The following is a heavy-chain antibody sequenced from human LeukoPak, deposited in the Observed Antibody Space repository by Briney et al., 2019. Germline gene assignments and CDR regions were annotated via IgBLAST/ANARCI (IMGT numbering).Heavy chain of an antibody. CDR3: TTGSGYDWMGYYYYYYYMDV. J-gene: IGHJ6*03. Sequence: GGSLRLSCAASGFTFSSYAMSWVRQAPGKGLEWVGRIKSKTDGGTTDYAAPVKGRFTISRDDSKNTLYLQMNSLKTEDTAVYYCTTGSGYDWMGYYYYYYYMDVWGKGTTVTVSS. CDR2: IKSKTDGGTT. CDR1: GFTFSSYA. D-gene: IGHD5-12*01. V-gene: IGHV3-15*01.